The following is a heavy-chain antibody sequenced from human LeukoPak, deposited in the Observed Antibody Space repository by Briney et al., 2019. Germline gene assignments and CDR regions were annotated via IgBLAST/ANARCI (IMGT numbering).Heavy chain of an antibody. J-gene: IGHJ4*02. Sequence: GGSLRLSCAASGFTFSTSWVTWVRQAPGKGLEWVANIDKHGSGKYYVDSVKGRFAISRDYASNSVFLQMDSLRAEDTSVYYCARDAGWGYYDLWGQGTPVTVSS. CDR3: ARDAGWGYYDL. D-gene: IGHD1-26*01. CDR2: IDKHGSGK. CDR1: GFTFSTSW. V-gene: IGHV3-7*01.